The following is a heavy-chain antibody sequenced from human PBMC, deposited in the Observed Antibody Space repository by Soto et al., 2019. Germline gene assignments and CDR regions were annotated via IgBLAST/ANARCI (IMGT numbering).Heavy chain of an antibody. V-gene: IGHV4-59*04. Sequence: SETLSLTCTVSGGSISSYYWSWIRQPPGKGLEWIGHIYYTGAAYYNPSLQSRVTISVDTSRNQFSMKLNSVTAADTAVYYCTDMLGQWLPRDWGQGTVVTVSS. CDR3: TDMLGQWLPRD. D-gene: IGHD6-19*01. J-gene: IGHJ4*02. CDR2: IYYTGAA. CDR1: GGSISSYY.